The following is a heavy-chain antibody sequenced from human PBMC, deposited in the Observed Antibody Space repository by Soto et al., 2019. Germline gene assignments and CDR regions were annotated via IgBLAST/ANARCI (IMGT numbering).Heavy chain of an antibody. CDR2: IIPIFGTA. D-gene: IGHD6-13*01. V-gene: IGHV1-69*13. CDR3: AGDDISSSWFDY. Sequence: SVKVSCKASGGTFSSYAISWVRQAPGQGLEWMGGIIPIFGTANYAQKFQGRVTITADESTSTAYMELSSLRSEDTAVYYCAGDDISSSWFDYWGQGTLVTVSS. J-gene: IGHJ4*02. CDR1: GGTFSSYA.